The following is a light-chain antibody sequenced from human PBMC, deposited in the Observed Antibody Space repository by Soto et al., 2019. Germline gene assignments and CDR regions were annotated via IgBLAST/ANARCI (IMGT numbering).Light chain of an antibody. J-gene: IGLJ3*02. CDR1: SSNIGNNA. Sequence: QAVVTQPPSASGTPGQRVTISCSGSSSNIGNNAVNWYQQFPGTAPKLLIYDNIQRPSGVPDRFSGSKSGTSASLAISGLQSEDEADYYCAAWGDNLNGWVFGGGTNLTVL. CDR2: DNI. CDR3: AAWGDNLNGWV. V-gene: IGLV1-44*01.